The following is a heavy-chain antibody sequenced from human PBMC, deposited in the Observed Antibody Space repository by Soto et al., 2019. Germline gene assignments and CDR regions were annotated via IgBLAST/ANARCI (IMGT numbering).Heavy chain of an antibody. CDR3: TTLGHYYDSSPLDV. Sequence: GGSLRLSCAASGFTFSNAWINWVRQAPGKGLEWVGRIKSKADGGTTDYAAPVKGRFTISRDDSKNTLYPQMNSLKTEYTSVYYCTTLGHYYDSSPLDVWGQGTTVTV. CDR2: IKSKADGGTT. CDR1: GFTFSNAW. J-gene: IGHJ6*02. V-gene: IGHV3-15*07. D-gene: IGHD3-22*01.